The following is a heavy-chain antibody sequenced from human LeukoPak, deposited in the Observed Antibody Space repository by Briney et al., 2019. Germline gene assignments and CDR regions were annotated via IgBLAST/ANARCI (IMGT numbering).Heavy chain of an antibody. D-gene: IGHD4-23*01. CDR3: AREEYGGNSIDY. CDR1: VGTFSSYA. Sequence: SLKVSCKASVGTFSSYAISWVRQAPGQGLEWMGRIIPIFGTANYAQKFHGRVTITTDESTSTAYMELSSLISEDTAVYYCAREEYGGNSIDYWGKGTLVTVSS. J-gene: IGHJ4*02. CDR2: IIPIFGTA. V-gene: IGHV1-69*05.